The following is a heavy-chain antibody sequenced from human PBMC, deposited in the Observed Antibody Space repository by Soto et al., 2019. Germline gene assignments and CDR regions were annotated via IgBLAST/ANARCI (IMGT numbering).Heavy chain of an antibody. Sequence: QITLKESGPTLVKPTQTLTLTCTFSGFSLSSDAVGMNWIRQPPGKALEWLALIYWNDDNHYNPSLSSRLTITKDTSKNQVVLTMTNMDPVDTATYYCAHGSGWLSDYWGQGILVTVSS. CDR2: IYWNDDN. V-gene: IGHV2-5*01. J-gene: IGHJ4*02. CDR1: GFSLSSDAVG. CDR3: AHGSGWLSDY. D-gene: IGHD6-19*01.